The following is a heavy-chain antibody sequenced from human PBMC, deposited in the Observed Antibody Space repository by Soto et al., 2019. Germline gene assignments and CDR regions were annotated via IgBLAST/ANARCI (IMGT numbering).Heavy chain of an antibody. Sequence: GGSLRLSCAASGFTFSDYYMSWIRQAPGKGLEWVSYISSSGSTIYYADSVKGRFTISRDNAKNSLYLQTNSLRAEDTAVYYCARDYEYSSSSYAFDIWGQGTMVTVS. CDR2: ISSSGSTI. CDR1: GFTFSDYY. J-gene: IGHJ3*02. CDR3: ARDYEYSSSSYAFDI. D-gene: IGHD6-6*01. V-gene: IGHV3-11*01.